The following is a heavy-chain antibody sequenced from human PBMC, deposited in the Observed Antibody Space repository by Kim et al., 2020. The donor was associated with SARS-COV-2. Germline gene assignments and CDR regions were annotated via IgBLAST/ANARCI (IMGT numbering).Heavy chain of an antibody. Sequence: ASVKVSCKASGYTFTSYDINWVRQATGQGLEWMGWMNPNSGNTGYAQKFQGRITMTRNTSISTAYMELSSLRSEDTAVYYCAKRRGYCSGGSCYDFDYWGQGTLVTVSS. CDR2: MNPNSGNT. CDR3: AKRRGYCSGGSCYDFDY. V-gene: IGHV1-8*01. CDR1: GYTFTSYD. D-gene: IGHD2-15*01. J-gene: IGHJ4*02.